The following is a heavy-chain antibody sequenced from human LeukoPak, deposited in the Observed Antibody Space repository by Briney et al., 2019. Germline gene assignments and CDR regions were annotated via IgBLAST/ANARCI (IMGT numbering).Heavy chain of an antibody. CDR1: GFTFSSYV. V-gene: IGHV3-30*18. J-gene: IGHJ4*02. CDR3: AKGITAMVLDY. CDR2: ISYDGSHK. D-gene: IGHD5-18*01. Sequence: PGRSLRLSCAASGFTFSSYVMHWVRQVPGKGLEWVAVISYDGSHKYYADSVKARFTISRDNSKNTLYLQMNSLRGKDTAVYYCAKGITAMVLDYWGQGTLVTVPS.